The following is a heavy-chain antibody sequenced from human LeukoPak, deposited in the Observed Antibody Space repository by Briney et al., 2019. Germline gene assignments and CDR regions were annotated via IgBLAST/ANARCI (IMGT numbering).Heavy chain of an antibody. CDR2: RSYDGSDE. V-gene: IGHV3-30-3*01. Sequence: GGSLRLSCAASGFIFTNYAMHWVRQAPGKGLEWVAVRSYDGSDEYYADSVKGRFTVSRDNGKNTLFLQMNSLRAEDAAVYYCVRGNDYGGPHYWGQGTLVTVSS. CDR1: GFIFTNYA. D-gene: IGHD4-23*01. CDR3: VRGNDYGGPHY. J-gene: IGHJ4*02.